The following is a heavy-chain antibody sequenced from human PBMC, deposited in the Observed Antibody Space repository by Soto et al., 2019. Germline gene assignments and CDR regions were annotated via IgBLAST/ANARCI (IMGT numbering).Heavy chain of an antibody. V-gene: IGHV4-59*11. CDR3: AIGEGMLRLSEWLFLVEK. J-gene: IGHJ4*02. D-gene: IGHD3-3*01. CDR2: VHSSGNT. Sequence: QVQLLESGPGLVKPSETLSLTCSVSGGSISGHYWSWIRQPPGKGLARIPYVHSSGNTKYNPSLDSRVPLSVDTSKNQLSLQLSSVTAADTAVYYCAIGEGMLRLSEWLFLVEKWGQGTLITVSS. CDR1: GGSISGHY.